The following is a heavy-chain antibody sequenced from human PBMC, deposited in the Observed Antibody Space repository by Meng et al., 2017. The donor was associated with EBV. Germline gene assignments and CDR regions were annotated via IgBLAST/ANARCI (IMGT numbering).Heavy chain of an antibody. D-gene: IGHD6-6*01. CDR3: AHIIAARPFDY. V-gene: IGHV2-5*02. CDR2: IYWDDDK. J-gene: IGHJ4*02. CDR1: GFSLSTRGVG. Sequence: QTPLEESGPTLVTPTQTLTLTCTFSGFSLSTRGVGVGWIRQPPGKALEWLALIYWDDDKRYSPSLKSRLTITKDTSKNQVVLTMTNMDPVDAATYYCAHIIAARPFDYWGQGTLVTVSS.